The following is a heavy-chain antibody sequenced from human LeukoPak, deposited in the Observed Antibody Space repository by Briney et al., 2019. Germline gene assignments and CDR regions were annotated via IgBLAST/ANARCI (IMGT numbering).Heavy chain of an antibody. V-gene: IGHV3-21*01. CDR2: ISSSSSYI. Sequence: PGGSLRLSCAASGFTFSSYSMNWVRQAPGKGLEWVSSISSSSSYIYYADSVKGRFTISRDNAKNSLYLQMNSLRAEDTAVYYCARDAHEQWLVRYYYYMDVWGKGTTVTTSS. D-gene: IGHD6-19*01. J-gene: IGHJ6*03. CDR1: GFTFSSYS. CDR3: ARDAHEQWLVRYYYYMDV.